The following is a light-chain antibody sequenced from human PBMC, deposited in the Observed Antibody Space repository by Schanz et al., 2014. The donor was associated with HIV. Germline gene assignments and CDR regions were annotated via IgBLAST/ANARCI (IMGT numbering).Light chain of an antibody. CDR3: CSYTSSTTLNV. CDR1: RSDIGAYNY. V-gene: IGLV2-14*03. CDR2: DVN. J-gene: IGLJ1*01. Sequence: QSALIQPASVSGSPGQSITISCPGTRSDIGAYNYLSWDQQHPGKAPKLMIYDVNIRPSGVSNRFSGSKSGNTASLTISGLQAEDEADYYCCSYTSSTTLNVFGIGTKLTVL.